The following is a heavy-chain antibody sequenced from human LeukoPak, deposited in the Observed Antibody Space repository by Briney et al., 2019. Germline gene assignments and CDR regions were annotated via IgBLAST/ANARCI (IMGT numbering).Heavy chain of an antibody. CDR2: IGGRDGST. CDR3: AKGHYYGSGSLDY. V-gene: IGHV3-23*01. Sequence: GGSLRLSCAASGFTFSSYGMSWVRQAPGKGLEWVSAIGGRDGSTYYADSVKGRFTISRDNSKNTLYVQMNSLRAEDTAVYYCAKGHYYGSGSLDYWGQGTLVTVSS. CDR1: GFTFSSYG. J-gene: IGHJ4*02. D-gene: IGHD3-10*01.